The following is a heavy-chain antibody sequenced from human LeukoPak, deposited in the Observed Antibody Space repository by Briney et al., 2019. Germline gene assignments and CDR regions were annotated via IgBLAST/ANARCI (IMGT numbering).Heavy chain of an antibody. V-gene: IGHV2-26*01. CDR2: IFSNDEK. J-gene: IGHJ4*02. CDR1: GFSLSNGRMG. CDR3: SRRIYKFYFDY. Sequence: SGPVLVKPTETLTLTCTVSGFSLSNGRMGVSWIRQPPGKALEWLAHIFSNDEKSCSTSLKSRLTISKDTSRSRVVLTMTNMDPVDTATYYCSRRIYKFYFDYWGPGTLVTVSS. D-gene: IGHD2-15*01.